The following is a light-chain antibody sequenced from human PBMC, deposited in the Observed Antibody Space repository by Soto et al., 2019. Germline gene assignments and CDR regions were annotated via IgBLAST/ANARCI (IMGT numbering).Light chain of an antibody. V-gene: IGKV1-6*01. CDR1: QGIRND. J-gene: IGKJ1*01. CDR2: AAS. CDR3: LQDYNYPRT. Sequence: AIQMTQSPSSLYASVGDTVTITCRASQGIRNDLGWYQQKPGKAPKLLIYAASSLQSGVPSRFSGSGSGTDFTLTISSLQPEDFATYYCLQDYNYPRTFGQGTKVEIK.